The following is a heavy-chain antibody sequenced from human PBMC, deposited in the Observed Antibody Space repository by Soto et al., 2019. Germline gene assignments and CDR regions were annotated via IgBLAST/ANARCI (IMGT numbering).Heavy chain of an antibody. V-gene: IGHV4-61*01. CDR2: IYYSGST. CDR3: ARGIEGWYQGRYYYGMDV. Sequence: QVQLQESGPGLVKPSETLSLTCTVSGGSVSSGSYYWSWIRQPPGKGLEWIGYIYYSGSTNYNPPPKSRVTRSVDTSKNQCSLKLSSVTAADTAVYYCARGIEGWYQGRYYYGMDVWGQGTTVTVSS. CDR1: GGSVSSGSYY. D-gene: IGHD6-19*01. J-gene: IGHJ6*02.